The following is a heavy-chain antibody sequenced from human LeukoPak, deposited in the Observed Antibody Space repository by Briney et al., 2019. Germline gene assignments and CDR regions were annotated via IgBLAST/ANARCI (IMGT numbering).Heavy chain of an antibody. CDR2: ISYSGST. J-gene: IGHJ4*02. Sequence: SETLSLTCTVSGGSISSYFWSWFRQPPGKGLEWIGYISYSGSTNYNPSLKSRITISLDTSKNQFSLKLSSVTAVDTAVYYCARRRERRRTDRFDYFDYWGQGALVAVSS. V-gene: IGHV4-59*08. CDR1: GGSISSYF. D-gene: IGHD1-26*01. CDR3: ARRRERRRTDRFDYFDY.